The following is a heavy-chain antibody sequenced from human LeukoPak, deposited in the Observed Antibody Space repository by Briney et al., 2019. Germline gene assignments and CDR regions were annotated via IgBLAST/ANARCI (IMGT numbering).Heavy chain of an antibody. CDR3: ARATYYYDSSGYLY. CDR2: MNQDGSEK. J-gene: IGHJ4*02. CDR1: GFTFSSYA. D-gene: IGHD3-22*01. V-gene: IGHV3-7*03. Sequence: GGSLRLSCAASGFTFSSYAMSWVRQAPGKGLEWVANMNQDGSEKYYVDSVKGRFTISRDNAKNSLYLQMNSLRVEDTAVYYCARATYYYDSSGYLYWGQGTLVTVSS.